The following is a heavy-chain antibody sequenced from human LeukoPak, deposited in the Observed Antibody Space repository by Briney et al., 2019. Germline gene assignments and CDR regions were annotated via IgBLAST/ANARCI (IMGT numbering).Heavy chain of an antibody. CDR1: GGSMRTYY. D-gene: IGHD6-13*01. CDR3: ARPPQINIAMIAFDI. Sequence: SETLSLTCTVSGGSMRTYYWSWIRQPPGKGLEWVGCIYYTGGTDYNPSLKSRVTISVDTSKNQFSLKLSSVTAADTAVYYCARPPQINIAMIAFDIWGQGTTVTVSS. V-gene: IGHV4-59*08. J-gene: IGHJ3*02. CDR2: IYYTGGT.